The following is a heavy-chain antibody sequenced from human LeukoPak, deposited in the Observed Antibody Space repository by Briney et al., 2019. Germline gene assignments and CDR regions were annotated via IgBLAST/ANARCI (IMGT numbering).Heavy chain of an antibody. CDR1: GFTFSSYA. Sequence: LTGGSLRLSCAASGFTFSSYAMSWVRQAPGKGLEWVSAIIGSGGSTYYADSVKGRFTISRDNSKNTPYLQMNSLRAEDTAVYYCAKDVRNYDILTGYGYAFDIWGQGTMVTVSS. J-gene: IGHJ3*02. CDR3: AKDVRNYDILTGYGYAFDI. V-gene: IGHV3-23*01. D-gene: IGHD3-9*01. CDR2: IIGSGGST.